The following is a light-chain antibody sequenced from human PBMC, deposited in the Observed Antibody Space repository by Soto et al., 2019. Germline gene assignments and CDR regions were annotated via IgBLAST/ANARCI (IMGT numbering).Light chain of an antibody. Sequence: DIQMTQSPSSLSASVGDRVTITCRASRDITDYLAWYQQKPGQVPKLLIYAASTLQSGVPSRFTASGSGTDFTLTISSLQPEDFATYYCQQSYSTPRRFGQGTKVDIK. V-gene: IGKV1-27*01. CDR3: QQSYSTPRR. CDR1: RDITDY. CDR2: AAS. J-gene: IGKJ1*01.